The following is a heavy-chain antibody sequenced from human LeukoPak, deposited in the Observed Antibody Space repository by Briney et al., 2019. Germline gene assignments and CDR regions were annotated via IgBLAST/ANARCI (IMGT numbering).Heavy chain of an antibody. V-gene: IGHV3-48*04. CDR1: GFTFSSYS. J-gene: IGHJ3*02. CDR3: ARGYSNYGYVFDI. Sequence: GGSLRLSCAASGFTFSSYSMNWVRQAPGKGLEWVSGISWNSGSIGYADSVKGRFTISRDNAKNSLYLQMNSLRAEDTAVYYCARGYSNYGYVFDIWGQGTMVTVSS. CDR2: ISWNSGSI. D-gene: IGHD4-11*01.